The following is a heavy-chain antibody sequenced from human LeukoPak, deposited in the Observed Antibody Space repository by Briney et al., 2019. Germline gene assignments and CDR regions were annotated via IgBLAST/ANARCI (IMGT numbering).Heavy chain of an antibody. CDR2: ISAYNGKT. V-gene: IGHV1-18*01. Sequence: ASVKVSCKTSGYTFTTYGISWVRQAPGQGLEWMGWISAYNGKTDYPQKLQGRVTMTTDTSTSTAYMELRSLRSDDTAVYYCARALGPTHYMDVWGKGTTVTVSS. J-gene: IGHJ6*03. CDR3: ARALGPTHYMDV. CDR1: GYTFTTYG.